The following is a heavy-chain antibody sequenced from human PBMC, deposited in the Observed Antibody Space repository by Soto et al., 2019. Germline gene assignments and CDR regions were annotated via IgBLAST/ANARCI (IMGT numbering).Heavy chain of an antibody. CDR1: GGSISSDDYC. J-gene: IGHJ1*01. D-gene: IGHD3-22*01. Sequence: SETLSLTCTVSGGSISSDDYCWSWIRQAPGRGLEWIGYIHSSGSIYYNPSLKSRATMSIDTAGNQFSLKVSSVTVADTAVYYCARDLDGLHDDTSGPFPRPGWGQGTLVTVSS. V-gene: IGHV4-30-4*01. CDR2: IHSSGSI. CDR3: ARDLDGLHDDTSGPFPRPG.